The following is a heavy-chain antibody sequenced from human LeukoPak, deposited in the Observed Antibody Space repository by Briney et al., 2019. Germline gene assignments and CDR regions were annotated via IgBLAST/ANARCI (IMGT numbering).Heavy chain of an antibody. J-gene: IGHJ6*02. Sequence: KPGGSLRLSCAASGFTFSNAWMSWVRQAPGKGLEWVGRIKSKTDGGTTDYAAPVKGRFTISRDDSKNTLYLQMNSLKTEDTAVYYCTTDHYYGSGSQTFYYYYGMDVWGQGTTVTVSS. V-gene: IGHV3-15*01. CDR2: IKSKTDGGTT. CDR1: GFTFSNAW. D-gene: IGHD3-10*01. CDR3: TTDHYYGSGSQTFYYYYGMDV.